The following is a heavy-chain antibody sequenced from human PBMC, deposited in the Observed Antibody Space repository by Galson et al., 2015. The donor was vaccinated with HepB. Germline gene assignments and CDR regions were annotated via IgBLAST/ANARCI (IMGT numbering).Heavy chain of an antibody. CDR1: GFTFSSYS. CDR2: ISSSSSTI. CDR3: ARMSAERGYYYYGMDV. V-gene: IGHV3-48*02. D-gene: IGHD3-10*01. Sequence: SLRLSCAASGFTFSSYSMNWVRQAPGKGLEWVSYISSSSSTIYYADSVKGRFTISRDNAKNSLYLQMNSLRDEDTAVYYCARMSAERGYYYYGMDVWGQGTTVTVSS. J-gene: IGHJ6*02.